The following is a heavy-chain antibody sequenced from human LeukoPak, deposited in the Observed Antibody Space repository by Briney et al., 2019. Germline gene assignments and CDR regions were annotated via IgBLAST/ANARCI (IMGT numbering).Heavy chain of an antibody. J-gene: IGHJ4*02. V-gene: IGHV4-34*01. D-gene: IGHD6-19*01. CDR3: AREFSD. CDR1: GGSFSGYY. Sequence: SETLSLTCAVYGGSFSGYYWSWIRQPPGKGLEWIGEINHSGSTNYNPSLKSRVIISADTSKNQFSLKLTSVTAADTAVYYCAREFSDWGQGTLVTVSS. CDR2: INHSGST.